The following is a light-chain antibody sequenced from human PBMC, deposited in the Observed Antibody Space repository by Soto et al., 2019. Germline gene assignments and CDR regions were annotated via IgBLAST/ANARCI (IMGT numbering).Light chain of an antibody. CDR1: RLDVGGYNF. CDR2: EVT. V-gene: IGLV2-8*01. J-gene: IGLJ1*01. CDR3: SSYSGTNNYV. Sequence: QFLLTQDTSACGSPGQSATISCSGTRLDVGGYNFVSWYQQHPGKAPNLIIYEVTKRPSGVPDRFSGSKSGNTASLTVSALHAEDEADYYCSSYSGTNNYVFGTGTKVTVL.